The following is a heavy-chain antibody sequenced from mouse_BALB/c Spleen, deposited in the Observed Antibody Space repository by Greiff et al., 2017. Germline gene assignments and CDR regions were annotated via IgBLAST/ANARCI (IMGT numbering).Heavy chain of an antibody. CDR1: GFNIKDTY. D-gene: IGHD4-1*01. J-gene: IGHJ4*01. CDR2: IDPANGNT. V-gene: IGHV14-3*02. CDR3: ASENWAYAMDY. Sequence: EVKVEESGAELVKPGASVKLSCTASGFNIKDTYMHWVKQRPEQGLEWIGRIDPANGNTKYDPKFQGKATITADTSSNTAYLQLSSLTSEDTAVYYCASENWAYAMDYWGQGTSVTVSS.